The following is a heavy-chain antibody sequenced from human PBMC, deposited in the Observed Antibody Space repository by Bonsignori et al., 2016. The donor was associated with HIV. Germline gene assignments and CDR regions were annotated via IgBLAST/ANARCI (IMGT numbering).Heavy chain of an antibody. J-gene: IGHJ6*03. D-gene: IGHD3-3*01. CDR2: INHSGST. CDR1: GGSFSPFY. CDR3: ARASAEDEWLSYRFGGKYYYMDV. V-gene: IGHV4-34*02. Sequence: QVQLQQWGAGLLKPSETLSLTCAVYGGSFSPFYWTWIRQTPGKGLEWIGEINHSGSTNYNPSLESRVSMSVDTSKNHFSLKLTSVTAADTAVYFCARASAEDEWLSYRFGGKYYYMDVWGKGTTVTV.